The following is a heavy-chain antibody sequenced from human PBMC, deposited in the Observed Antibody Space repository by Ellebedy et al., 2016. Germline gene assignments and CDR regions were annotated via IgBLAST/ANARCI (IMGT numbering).Heavy chain of an antibody. CDR2: ISSSSSYT. CDR3: TTDPRVGYP. CDR1: GFTFSDYY. Sequence: GESLKISXAASGFTFSDYYMSWIRQAPGKGLEWVSYISSSSSYTNYADSVKGRFTISRDNAKNSLYLQMNSLRADDTALYYCTTDPRVGYPWGQGTLVTVSS. J-gene: IGHJ5*02. D-gene: IGHD2-15*01. V-gene: IGHV3-11*05.